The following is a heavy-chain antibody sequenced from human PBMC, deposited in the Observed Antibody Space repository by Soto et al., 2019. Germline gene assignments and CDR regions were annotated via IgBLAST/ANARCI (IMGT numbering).Heavy chain of an antibody. D-gene: IGHD3-9*01. V-gene: IGHV3-66*01. J-gene: IGHJ4*02. Sequence: EVQLVESGGGLVQPGGSLRLSCAASGFTVNSNYISWVRQAPGKGLEWVSVLYSDGSTYYADSVKGRFIISRDNSNTTLYFQMNSLRAEDTDVYYCATLTQYDILTGFYPCWGQGTLVTVSS. CDR3: ATLTQYDILTGFYPC. CDR1: GFTVNSNY. CDR2: LYSDGST.